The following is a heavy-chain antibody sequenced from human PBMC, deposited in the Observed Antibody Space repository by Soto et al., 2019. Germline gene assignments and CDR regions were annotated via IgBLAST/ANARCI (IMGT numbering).Heavy chain of an antibody. CDR1: GFTFSSYA. V-gene: IGHV3-30-3*01. CDR2: ISYDGSNK. J-gene: IGHJ6*02. Sequence: SGGSLRLSCAASGFTFSSYAMHWVRQAPGKGLEWVAVISYDGSNKYYADSVKGRFTISRDNSKNTLYLQMNSLRAEDTVVYYCARAGSSSYYYYYGMDVWGQGTTVTVSS. CDR3: ARAGSSSYYYYYGMDV. D-gene: IGHD6-6*01.